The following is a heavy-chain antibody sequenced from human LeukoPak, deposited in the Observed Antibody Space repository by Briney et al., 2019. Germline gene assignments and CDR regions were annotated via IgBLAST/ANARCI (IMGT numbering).Heavy chain of an antibody. CDR2: ISAYNGNT. D-gene: IGHD3-10*01. CDR1: GYTFTSYG. J-gene: IGHJ4*02. V-gene: IGHV1-18*01. CDR3: ARDPYYYGSGSYSGGDY. Sequence: ASVKVSCKASGYTFTSYGISWVRQAPGQGLEWMGWISAYNGNTNYAQKLQGRVTMTTDTSTSTAYMELSSLRSEDTAVYYCARDPYYYGSGSYSGGDYWGQGTLVTVSS.